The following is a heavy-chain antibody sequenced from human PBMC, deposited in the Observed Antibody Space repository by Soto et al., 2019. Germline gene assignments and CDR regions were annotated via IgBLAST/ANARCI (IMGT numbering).Heavy chain of an antibody. J-gene: IGHJ5*02. CDR1: GYTFTSYG. D-gene: IGHD3-9*01. CDR2: ISAYNGNT. CDR3: ARDTSLLRYFEWPGGPIDP. V-gene: IGHV1-18*01. Sequence: GASVKVSCKASGYTFTSYGISWVRQAPGQGLEWMGWISAYNGNTNYAQKLQGRVTMTTDTSTSTAYMELRSLRSDDTAVYYCARDTSLLRYFEWPGGPIDPWGQGTLVTVSS.